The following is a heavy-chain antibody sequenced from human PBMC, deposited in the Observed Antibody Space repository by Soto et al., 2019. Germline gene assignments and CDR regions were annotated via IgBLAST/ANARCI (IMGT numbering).Heavy chain of an antibody. D-gene: IGHD3-10*01. CDR3: AREGGGWFGAFDV. J-gene: IGHJ3*01. CDR2: IYYSGNT. CDR1: GGSIGTYY. Sequence: SETLSLTCTVSGGSIGTYYWSWIRQPPGKGLEWIGYIYYSGNTNYNPSLKRRVSISVDASKNQFSLKLDSVTAADTAVYYCAREGGGWFGAFDVWGQGTMVTVSS. V-gene: IGHV4-59*01.